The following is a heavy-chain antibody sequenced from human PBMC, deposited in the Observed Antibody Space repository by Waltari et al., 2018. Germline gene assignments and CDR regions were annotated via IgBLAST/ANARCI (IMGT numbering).Heavy chain of an antibody. D-gene: IGHD4-4*01. V-gene: IGHV4-38-2*02. CDR2: IYHSGST. Sequence: QVQLQESGPGLVKPSETLSLTCTVSGYSISSGYYWGWIRQPPGKGLEWLGSIYHSGSTYYNPSLKSRVTISVDTSKNQFSLKLSSVTAADTAVYYCARRRYDYSLDYWGQGTLVTVSS. CDR1: GYSISSGYY. CDR3: ARRRYDYSLDY. J-gene: IGHJ4*02.